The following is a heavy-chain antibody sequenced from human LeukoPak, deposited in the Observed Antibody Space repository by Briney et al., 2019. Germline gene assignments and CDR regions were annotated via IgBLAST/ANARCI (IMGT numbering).Heavy chain of an antibody. CDR3: ARESFGGASYLDP. CDR2: VYYSRSRST. V-gene: IGHV4-39*01. J-gene: IGHJ5*02. D-gene: IGHD2-21*01. CDR1: GGSISSSSFY. Sequence: SETLSLTCTVSGGSISSSSFYWGWIRQPPGMGLEWIGSVYYSRSRSTFYNPSLRSRHTISVDTSQNQFSLKLRSVTAADTAVYFCARESFGGASYLDPWGQGTLVTVSS.